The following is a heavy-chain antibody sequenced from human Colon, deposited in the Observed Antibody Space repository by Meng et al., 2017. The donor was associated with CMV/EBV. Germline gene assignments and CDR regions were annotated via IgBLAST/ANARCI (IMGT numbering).Heavy chain of an antibody. V-gene: IGHV1-8*01. Sequence: SGYTFTRYDHYGVRQAPGQGLEWLGCMNPNSCTTGYAHLFKAPVTITRHSSISTAYMELHSLRSEYSALYYCARCYDQRNHGSAFDPWGEGPLVTVSS. CDR2: MNPNSCTT. CDR1: GYTFTRYD. J-gene: IGHJ5*02. D-gene: IGHD3-3*01. CDR3: ARCYDQRNHGSAFDP.